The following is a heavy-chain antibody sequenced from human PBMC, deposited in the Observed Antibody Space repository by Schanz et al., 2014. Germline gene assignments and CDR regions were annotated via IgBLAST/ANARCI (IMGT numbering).Heavy chain of an antibody. CDR3: ARGYGDSPTDF. CDR1: GYTFISYG. CDR2: ISGSNGNT. Sequence: VQSVHSGTEVQKLGASVKVSCKASGYTFISYGISWVRQAPGQGLEWLGWISGSNGNTNYTQKFQGRVTITADRSTSTAYMELSSLRSEDTAVYYCARGYGDSPTDFWGQGTLVTVSS. V-gene: IGHV1-18*01. D-gene: IGHD4-17*01. J-gene: IGHJ4*02.